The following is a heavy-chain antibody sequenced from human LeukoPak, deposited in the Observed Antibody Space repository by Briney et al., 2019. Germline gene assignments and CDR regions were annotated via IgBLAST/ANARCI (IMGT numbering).Heavy chain of an antibody. CDR1: GFTFSSYG. CDR3: ARGPIIRGVTPSDY. Sequence: GRSLRLSCAASGFTFSSYGMHWVRQAPGKGLECVAVIWYDGSNKYYADSVKGRFTISRDNARNTLYLQMNSLRVEDTAVYYCARGPIIRGVTPSDYWGQGTLVTVSS. J-gene: IGHJ4*02. V-gene: IGHV3-33*01. CDR2: IWYDGSNK. D-gene: IGHD4-23*01.